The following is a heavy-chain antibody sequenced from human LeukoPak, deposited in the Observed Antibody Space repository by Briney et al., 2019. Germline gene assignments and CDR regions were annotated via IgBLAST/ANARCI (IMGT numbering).Heavy chain of an antibody. Sequence: SETLSLTCTVSGGSISSSSYYWGWIRQPPGKGLEWIGSIYYSGSTYYNPSLKSRVTISVDTSKNQFSLKLSSVTAADTAVYYCARYIPRGIGLDAFDIWGQGTMVTVSS. V-gene: IGHV4-39*01. CDR2: IYYSGST. CDR3: ARYIPRGIGLDAFDI. J-gene: IGHJ3*02. CDR1: GGSISSSSYY. D-gene: IGHD3-16*01.